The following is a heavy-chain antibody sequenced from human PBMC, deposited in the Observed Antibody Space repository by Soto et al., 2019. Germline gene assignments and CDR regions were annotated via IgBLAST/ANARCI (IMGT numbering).Heavy chain of an antibody. J-gene: IGHJ5*02. V-gene: IGHV4-34*01. Sequence: ASETLSLTCGIYGGSFNDYYWSWIRQSPGKGLEWIGEINHSGSTNYNPSLKRPVTISVDTSKNQFSLKMSSVTAADTAVYFCARGGSPLKCFDPWGPGTLVTVSS. D-gene: IGHD3-10*01. CDR2: INHSGST. CDR1: GGSFNDYY. CDR3: ARGGSPLKCFDP.